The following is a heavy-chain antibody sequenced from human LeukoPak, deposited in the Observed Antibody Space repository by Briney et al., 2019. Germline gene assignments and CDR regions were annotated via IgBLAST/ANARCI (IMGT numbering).Heavy chain of an antibody. Sequence: GRHPRLSCAASGFTFTPTRMHRARQAPATAPESAAVSSYDGGNKYYSDSVKGRFTISRDNSKNTVSLQMNSLRAEDTAVYYCARGQYSPDYWGQGTVVTVSS. CDR1: GFTFTPTR. J-gene: IGHJ4*02. V-gene: IGHV3-33*03. D-gene: IGHD2-15*01. CDR3: ARGQYSPDY. CDR2: SSYDGGNK.